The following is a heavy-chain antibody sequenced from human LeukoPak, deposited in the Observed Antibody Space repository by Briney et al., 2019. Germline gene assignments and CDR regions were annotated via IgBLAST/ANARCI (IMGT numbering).Heavy chain of an antibody. V-gene: IGHV3-43*02. Sequence: PGGSLRLSCAASGFTFYDYAMHGVRHARGKGLEGVSLISGDGGSTYYADAVKGRFTISRENNKNSLYRQRNSLRPEDTALYYCAKGGLWFREFRYLLQHWGQGTLVTVSS. J-gene: IGHJ1*01. CDR1: GFTFYDYA. CDR3: AKGGLWFREFRYLLQH. D-gene: IGHD3-10*01. CDR2: ISGDGGST.